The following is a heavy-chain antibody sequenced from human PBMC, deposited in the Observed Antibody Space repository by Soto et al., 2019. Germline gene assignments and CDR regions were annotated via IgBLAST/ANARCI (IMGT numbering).Heavy chain of an antibody. CDR2: IDPSDSYT. CDR3: ARGVNTMVRGVIPNYYDYYGMDV. D-gene: IGHD3-10*01. J-gene: IGHJ6*02. V-gene: IGHV5-10-1*01. CDR1: GYSFTSYW. Sequence: GESLKISCKGSGYSFTSYWISWVRQMPGKGLEWMGRIDPSDSYTNYSPSFQGHVTISADKSISSVTAADTAMYYCARGVNTMVRGVIPNYYDYYGMDVWGQGTTVTVSS.